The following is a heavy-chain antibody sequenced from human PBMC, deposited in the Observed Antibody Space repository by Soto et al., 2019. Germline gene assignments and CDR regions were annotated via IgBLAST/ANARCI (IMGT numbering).Heavy chain of an antibody. J-gene: IGHJ5*02. Sequence: SETLSLTCTVSGGSLSPNYWAWIRQPPGKGLEWVGYIYHSGSTSYNPSLKSRVTISVDRSKNQFSLKLSSVTAADTAVYYCARVPSPWGQGTLVTVSS. CDR3: ARVPSP. V-gene: IGHV4-59*12. CDR1: GGSLSPNY. CDR2: IYHSGST.